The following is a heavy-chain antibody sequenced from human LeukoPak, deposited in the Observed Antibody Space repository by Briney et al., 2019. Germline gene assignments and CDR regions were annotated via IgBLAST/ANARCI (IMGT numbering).Heavy chain of an antibody. J-gene: IGHJ3*02. CDR2: IYTSGST. D-gene: IGHD3-16*01. CDR1: GGSISSYY. CDR3: ARSLPWGGAFDI. Sequence: SETLSLTCTVSGGSISSYYWSWIRQPPGKGLEWIGYIYTSGSTNYNPSLESRVTISVDTSKNQFSLKLSSVTAADTAVYYCARSLPWGGAFDIWGQGTMVTVSS. V-gene: IGHV4-4*09.